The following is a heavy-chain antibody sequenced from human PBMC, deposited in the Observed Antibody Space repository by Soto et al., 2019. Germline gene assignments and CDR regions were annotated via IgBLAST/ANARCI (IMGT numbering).Heavy chain of an antibody. J-gene: IGHJ4*02. Sequence: EVQLVESGGGLVQSGGSLRLSCAASGFTLRSYWMHWVRQAPGKGLVWVSRINDYGTTINYAESVEGRFTISRDDAKSEVYLQMNNLRAGDTAVYYCARGGLEPFDYWGQGALVTVSS. CDR2: INDYGTTI. D-gene: IGHD1-1*01. CDR1: GFTLRSYW. CDR3: ARGGLEPFDY. V-gene: IGHV3-74*01.